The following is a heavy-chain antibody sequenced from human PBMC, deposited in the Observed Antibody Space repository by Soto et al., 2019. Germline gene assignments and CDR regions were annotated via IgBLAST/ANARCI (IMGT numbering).Heavy chain of an antibody. CDR2: IYYSGST. Sequence: QVQLQESGPGLVKPSETLSLTCTVSGGSISSYYWSWIRQPPGKGLEWIGYIYYSGSTNYNPSLKGGASISVDTSKNQFSLKLSSVTAADTAVYYCARGRGGWFINQLLNAFDIWGQGTMVTVSS. J-gene: IGHJ3*02. D-gene: IGHD2-2*01. CDR3: ARGRGGWFINQLLNAFDI. CDR1: GGSISSYY. V-gene: IGHV4-59*01.